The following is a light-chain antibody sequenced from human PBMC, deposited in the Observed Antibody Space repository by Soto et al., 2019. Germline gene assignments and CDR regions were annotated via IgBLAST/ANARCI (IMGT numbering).Light chain of an antibody. J-gene: IGLJ1*01. Sequence: QSALAQPASVSGSPGQSITIFCTGTISDVGSYNYVSWYQQHPGRAPKLMIYDVTNRPSGVSNRFSGSKSGSTASLTISGLQAEDEADYFCTSYTTSSTYVFGTGTKVTVL. V-gene: IGLV2-14*03. CDR1: ISDVGSYNY. CDR2: DVT. CDR3: TSYTTSSTYV.